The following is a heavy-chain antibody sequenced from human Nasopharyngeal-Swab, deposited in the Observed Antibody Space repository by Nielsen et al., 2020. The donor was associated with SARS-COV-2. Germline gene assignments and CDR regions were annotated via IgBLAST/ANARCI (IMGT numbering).Heavy chain of an antibody. J-gene: IGHJ4*02. CDR3: ARGSSSSWYILDY. CDR2: ISSSSSYI. CDR1: GFTFSSYS. V-gene: IGHV3-21*01. Sequence: GESLKISCAASGFTFSSYSMNWVRQAPGKGLEWVSSISSSSSYIYYAASVKGRFTISRDNAKNSLYLQMNSLRAEDTAVYYCARGSSSSWYILDYWGQGTLVTVSS. D-gene: IGHD6-13*01.